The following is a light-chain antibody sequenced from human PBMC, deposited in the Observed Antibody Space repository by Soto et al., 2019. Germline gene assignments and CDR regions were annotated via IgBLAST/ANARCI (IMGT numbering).Light chain of an antibody. J-gene: IGKJ3*01. CDR2: DAS. Sequence: DIHMTHSPSTLSACGGDRVTMSCRASQNIFTYLAWYQQKPGKAPKLLIFDASTLQSGVPPRFSGSGSGTEFTLTISSLQPDDFATYYCQHYTLYSASFGPGTKVDIK. CDR3: QHYTLYSAS. V-gene: IGKV1-5*01. CDR1: QNIFTY.